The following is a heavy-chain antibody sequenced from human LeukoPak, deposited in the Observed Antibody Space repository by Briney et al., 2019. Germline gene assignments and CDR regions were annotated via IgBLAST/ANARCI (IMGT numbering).Heavy chain of an antibody. CDR2: INPHSGGT. CDR1: GFTFTGYY. Sequence: EASVKVSCKASGFTFTGYYIHWVRQAPGQGLEWMGYINPHSGGTNSPQKSQGRVTMTTDTSISAAYMGLSSLISDDTAMYYCVREGNELLSKNFDYWGQGTLVTVSS. D-gene: IGHD2-21*02. CDR3: VREGNELLSKNFDY. J-gene: IGHJ4*02. V-gene: IGHV1-2*02.